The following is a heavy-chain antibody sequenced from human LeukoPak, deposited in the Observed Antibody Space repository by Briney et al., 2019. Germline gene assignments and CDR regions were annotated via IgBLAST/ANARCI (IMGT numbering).Heavy chain of an antibody. V-gene: IGHV3-11*01. J-gene: IGHJ4*02. CDR1: GFSLSDYQ. CDR3: ASSIAARPGNY. CDR2: ICGGGSGI. D-gene: IGHD6-6*01. Sequence: PGGTLRLSCVPSGFSLSDYQISWIRQAPREGLEWVSYICGGGSGIYYADSLKGRFTISRDNAKTSLYLHIKSPRADDTPLFCCASSIAARPGNYSGQGTLVTVSS.